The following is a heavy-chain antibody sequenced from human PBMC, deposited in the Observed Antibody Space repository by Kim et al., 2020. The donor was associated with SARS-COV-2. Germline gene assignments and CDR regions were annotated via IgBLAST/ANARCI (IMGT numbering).Heavy chain of an antibody. J-gene: IGHJ4*01. CDR3: AGGGQVVIDGRVSLTPYDH. D-gene: IGHD2-21*01. CDR1: GGTFPNYA. CDR2: ILPMVDIP. Sequence: SVKVSCKASGGTFPNYAVNWVRQAPGQGLEWMGRILPMVDIPNYARNFQGRLTTTADKSTSTAYMELTDLTSADTAVYYCAGGGQVVIDGRVSLTPYDHWGQGALVTVSS. V-gene: IGHV1-69*04.